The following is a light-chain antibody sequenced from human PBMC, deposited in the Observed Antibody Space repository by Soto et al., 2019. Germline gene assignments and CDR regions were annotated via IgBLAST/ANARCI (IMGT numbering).Light chain of an antibody. J-gene: IGKJ1*01. CDR2: GAS. CDR3: QQYNNWPRT. Sequence: IVMTQSQVTLYLSPGERVTLSCRASQSVSSNIAWYQQKPGQAPRLLIYGASTRATGIPARFSGSGSGTEFTLTTSSLKSEDFAVYYCQQYNNWPRTFGQGTKVDIK. V-gene: IGKV3-15*01. CDR1: QSVSSN.